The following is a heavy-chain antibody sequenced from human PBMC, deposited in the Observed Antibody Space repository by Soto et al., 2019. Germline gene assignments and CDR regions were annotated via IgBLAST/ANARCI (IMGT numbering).Heavy chain of an antibody. Sequence: SETLSLTCTVSGGSISSYYLSWIRQPPGKGLEWIGYIYYSGSTNYNPSLKSRVTISVDTSKNQFSLKLSSVTAADTAVYYCARERKEQWLAPNYYNNYGRDVGGQGPTVTVSS. CDR2: IYYSGST. CDR3: ARERKEQWLAPNYYNNYGRDV. V-gene: IGHV4-59*01. D-gene: IGHD6-19*01. CDR1: GGSISSYY. J-gene: IGHJ6*02.